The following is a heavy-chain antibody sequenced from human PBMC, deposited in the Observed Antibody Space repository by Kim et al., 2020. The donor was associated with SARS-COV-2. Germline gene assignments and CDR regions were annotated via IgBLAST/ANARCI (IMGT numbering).Heavy chain of an antibody. J-gene: IGHJ5*02. CDR3: GRGKRGGSGGYRSSRETSFRHPIAA. CDR2: INHSGST. Sequence: SETLSLTCAVSGGSFSGYYWSWIRQPPGKGLEWIGEINHSGSTNYNPSLKSRVTISVDTSKNQFSLKLSSVTAADTAVYYCGRGKRGGSGGYRSSRETSFRHPIAAWGQGTLVTVSS. CDR1: GGSFSGYY. V-gene: IGHV4-34*01. D-gene: IGHD1-26*01.